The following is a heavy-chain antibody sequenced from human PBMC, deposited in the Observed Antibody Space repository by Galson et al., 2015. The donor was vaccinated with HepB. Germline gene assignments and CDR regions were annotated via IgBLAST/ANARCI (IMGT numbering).Heavy chain of an antibody. V-gene: IGHV5-51*01. CDR2: IYPGDSGS. CDR1: GYSFPYHW. D-gene: IGHD2-8*01. J-gene: IGHJ4*02. CDR3: ARLVGYCSNGVCYKKGLYFDY. Sequence: QSGAEVKKPGESLKISCRGSGYSFPYHWIAWVRQMPGKGLEWMGIIYPGDSGSRYSPSFQGQVTISADKSISTAYLQWNSLKASDTATYYCARLVGYCSNGVCYKKGLYFDYWGQGTLVTVSS.